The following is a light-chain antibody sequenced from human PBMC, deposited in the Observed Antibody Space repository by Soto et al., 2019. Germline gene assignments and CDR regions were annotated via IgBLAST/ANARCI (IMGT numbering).Light chain of an antibody. CDR3: SSYTGGNPSYV. CDR1: SSDVGGYDY. V-gene: IGLV2-8*01. CDR2: EVT. J-gene: IGLJ1*01. Sequence: QSALTQPPSASGSPGQSVTISCTGTSSDVGGYDYVSWYQQHPGKAPKLMIYEVTIRPSGVSDRFSGSKSGNTASLTVSGLQAEDEADYYCSSYTGGNPSYVFGTGTKVT.